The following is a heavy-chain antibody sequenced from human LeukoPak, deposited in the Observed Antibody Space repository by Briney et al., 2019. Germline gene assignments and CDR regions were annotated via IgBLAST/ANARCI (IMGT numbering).Heavy chain of an antibody. J-gene: IGHJ3*02. D-gene: IGHD3-22*01. Sequence: GASVKVSCKASGYTFTSYGISWVRQAPGQGLEWMGWISAYNGNTNYAQKLQGRVTMTTDTSTSTAYMELRSLRSDDTAVYYCARWGYYDSSDGLSGAFDIWGQGTMVTVSS. CDR2: ISAYNGNT. V-gene: IGHV1-18*01. CDR1: GYTFTSYG. CDR3: ARWGYYDSSDGLSGAFDI.